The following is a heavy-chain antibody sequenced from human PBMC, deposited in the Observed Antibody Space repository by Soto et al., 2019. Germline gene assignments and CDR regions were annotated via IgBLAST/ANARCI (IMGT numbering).Heavy chain of an antibody. Sequence: QVQLVQSGAEVKKPGASMKVSCKASGYTFTIHDIHWVRQAPGLGPEWMAWLNPHSGKTSYAQKFQGRLTMTGNASTSTAYMVLSSLRSEDTAMYYCARVSSIAARRSFDSWGQGTLVTVSS. D-gene: IGHD6-6*01. CDR1: GYTFTIHD. CDR2: LNPHSGKT. V-gene: IGHV1-8*01. CDR3: ARVSSIAARRSFDS. J-gene: IGHJ4*02.